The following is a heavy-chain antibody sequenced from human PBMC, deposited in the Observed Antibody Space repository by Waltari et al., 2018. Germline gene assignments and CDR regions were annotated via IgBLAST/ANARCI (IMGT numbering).Heavy chain of an antibody. CDR3: AKELYYYDSSGYAFDI. CDR1: GFTFSSYC. CDR2: RSYDGSNK. Sequence: QVQLVESGGGVVTPGRSLRLSCAASGFTFSSYCMHWVRQAPCKGLEWVAVRSYDGSNKYYADSVKGRFTISRDNSKNTLYLQMNSLRAEDTAVYYCAKELYYYDSSGYAFDIWGQGTMVTVSS. D-gene: IGHD3-22*01. V-gene: IGHV3-30*18. J-gene: IGHJ3*02.